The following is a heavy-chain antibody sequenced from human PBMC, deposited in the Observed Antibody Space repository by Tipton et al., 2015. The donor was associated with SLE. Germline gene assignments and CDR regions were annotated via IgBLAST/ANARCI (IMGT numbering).Heavy chain of an antibody. D-gene: IGHD1-20*01. J-gene: IGHJ4*02. CDR1: GYTFNYYA. Sequence: QVQLVQSGPEVKKPGASVKVSCKASGYTFNYYAMHWVRQAPGQRLEWMGWMNAGNGNTRYSQKFQGRVTTTRDTSARTAYMELSSLRSEDTAVYYCASPAPITGMLYWGQGTLVTVSS. CDR3: ASPAPITGMLY. V-gene: IGHV1-3*01. CDR2: MNAGNGNT.